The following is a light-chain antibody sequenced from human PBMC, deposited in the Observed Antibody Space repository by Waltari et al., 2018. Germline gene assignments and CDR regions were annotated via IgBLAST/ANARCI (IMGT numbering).Light chain of an antibody. Sequence: SSELTQEPDVSVALGQTVNITCLGESLRTFYASWYQQAPRQAPRLVIYRKNDRPSGIPGRFSASYSGDTSSLTITGAQTEDEGHYYCSSRDTDGKHWVFGGGTKLTV. CDR2: RKN. CDR3: SSRDTDGKHWV. V-gene: IGLV3-19*01. J-gene: IGLJ3*02. CDR1: SLRTFY.